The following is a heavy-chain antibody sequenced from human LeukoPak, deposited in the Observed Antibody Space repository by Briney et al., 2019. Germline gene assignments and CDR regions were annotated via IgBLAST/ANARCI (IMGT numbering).Heavy chain of an antibody. Sequence: SQTLSLTCAVSGGSISSGGYSWSWIRQPPGKGLEWIGYIYHSGSTYYNPSLKSRVTISVDRSKNQFSLKLSSVTAADTAVYYCARAGGRRLGRGFDPWGQGTLVTVSS. CDR2: IYHSGST. CDR3: ARAGGRRLGRGFDP. D-gene: IGHD6-25*01. J-gene: IGHJ5*02. CDR1: GGSISSGGYS. V-gene: IGHV4-30-2*01.